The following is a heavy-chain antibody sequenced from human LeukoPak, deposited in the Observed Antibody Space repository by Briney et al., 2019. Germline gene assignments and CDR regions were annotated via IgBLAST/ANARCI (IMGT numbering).Heavy chain of an antibody. J-gene: IGHJ4*02. D-gene: IGHD5-24*01. Sequence: PSETLSLTCTVSGGSISNHYWSWIRQPPGKGLEWIGYIHYGGNTDYNPSLRSRLTISVDTSNNQFSLKLSSVIAADTAVYYCVRRGDGYPYYFDYWGQGTLVTVSS. CDR1: GGSISNHY. V-gene: IGHV4-59*11. CDR2: IHYGGNT. CDR3: VRRGDGYPYYFDY.